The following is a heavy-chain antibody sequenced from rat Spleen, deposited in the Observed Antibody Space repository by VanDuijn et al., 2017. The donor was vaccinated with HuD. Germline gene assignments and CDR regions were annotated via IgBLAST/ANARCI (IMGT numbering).Heavy chain of an antibody. J-gene: IGHJ3*01. V-gene: IGHV3-3*01. CDR1: GHSITSSYR. CDR3: ASRAPFAY. CDR2: INSAGTT. Sequence: EVQLQESGPGLVKPSQSLSLTCSVTGHSITSSYRWNWIRKFPGSKLEWMGYINSAGTTNYNPSLKSRISITRDTSKNQFFLQLNSVTTEDTATYYCASRAPFAYWGQGTLVTVSS. D-gene: IGHD4-1*01.